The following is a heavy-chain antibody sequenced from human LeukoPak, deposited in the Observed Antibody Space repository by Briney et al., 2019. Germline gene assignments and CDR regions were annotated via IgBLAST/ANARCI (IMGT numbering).Heavy chain of an antibody. CDR2: IYHSGST. J-gene: IGHJ4*02. D-gene: IGHD4-17*01. Sequence: PSETLSLTCAVSGGSISSGGYSWSWIRQPPGKGLEWIGYIYHSGSTYYNPSLKSRVTISVDTSKNQFSLKLSSVTAADTAVYYCARGGNYGDYDGYFDYWGQGTLVTVSS. CDR1: GGSISSGGYS. V-gene: IGHV4-30-2*01. CDR3: ARGGNYGDYDGYFDY.